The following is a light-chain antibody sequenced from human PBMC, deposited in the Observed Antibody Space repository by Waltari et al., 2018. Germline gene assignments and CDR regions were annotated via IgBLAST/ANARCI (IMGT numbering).Light chain of an antibody. CDR2: PAS. Sequence: EVVLTQSPGTLSLSPGAGATLSCRASQSVGKYLAWYQQRPGLAPGLLIHPASSRATGIPDRFSGSGSETDLSLTVSRLGPEDFAVYYSQKYRSLPATFGQGTKVEI. CDR1: QSVGKY. CDR3: QKYRSLPAT. J-gene: IGKJ1*01. V-gene: IGKV3-20*01.